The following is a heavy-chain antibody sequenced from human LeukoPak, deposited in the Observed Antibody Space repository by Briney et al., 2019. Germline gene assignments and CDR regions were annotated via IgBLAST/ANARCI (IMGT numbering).Heavy chain of an antibody. D-gene: IGHD3-22*01. CDR3: ARGRYDSSGYYNY. J-gene: IGHJ4*02. Sequence: SGTLSLTCAVSGDSVTSSNWWSWVRQPPGKGLEWIGEINHSGSTNYNPSLKSRVTISVDTSKNQFSLKLSSVTAADTAVYYCARGRYDSSGYYNYWGQGTLVTVSS. CDR1: GDSVTSSNW. CDR2: INHSGST. V-gene: IGHV4-4*02.